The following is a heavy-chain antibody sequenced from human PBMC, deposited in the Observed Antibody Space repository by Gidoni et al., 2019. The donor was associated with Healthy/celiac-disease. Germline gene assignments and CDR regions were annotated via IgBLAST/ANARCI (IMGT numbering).Heavy chain of an antibody. CDR1: GYTLTELS. CDR2: FDPEEGET. V-gene: IGHV1-24*01. CDR3: ATDARAYCGGDCYSRWFDP. D-gene: IGHD2-21*02. J-gene: IGHJ5*02. Sequence: QVQLVQSGAEVKKPGASVKVSCKVSGYTLTELSMHWVRQAPGKGLEWMGGFDPEEGETIYEQKFQGRVTMTEDTATDTAYMELSSLRAEDTAVYYCATDARAYCGGDCYSRWFDPWGQGTLVTVSS.